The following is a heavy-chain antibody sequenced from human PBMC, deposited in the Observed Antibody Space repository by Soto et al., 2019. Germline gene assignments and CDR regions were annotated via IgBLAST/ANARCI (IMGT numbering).Heavy chain of an antibody. V-gene: IGHV4-34*01. CDR3: ARGGSSDWQVALDI. CDR2: IKHSGSS. CDR1: AGSFSHYY. J-gene: IGHJ3*02. D-gene: IGHD6-19*01. Sequence: QVQQQPWGAGLLKPSETLSLTCAVYAGSFSHYYWNWIRQSPGKGLEWIGKIKHSGSSNYNPSLSSRFSISVDISKHHFSLRLTSVTAADPAVYYCARGGSSDWQVALDIWGQGTMVTVSS.